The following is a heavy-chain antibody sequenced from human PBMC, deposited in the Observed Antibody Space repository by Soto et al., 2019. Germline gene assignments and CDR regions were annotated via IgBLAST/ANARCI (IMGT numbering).Heavy chain of an antibody. CDR1: GDSVSSNSAA. D-gene: IGHD2-8*01. Sequence: QVQLQQSGPGLVKPSQTLSLTCAISGDSVSSNSAAWNWIRQSPSRGLEWLGRTYYRSKWYNDYAVSVQSRITINPATSKDHFSLQLNSVTPEDTAVYYCARDSPYCTTDTCYGRFYDFWGQGTLVTVSS. J-gene: IGHJ4*02. CDR3: ARDSPYCTTDTCYGRFYDF. CDR2: TYYRSKWYN. V-gene: IGHV6-1*01.